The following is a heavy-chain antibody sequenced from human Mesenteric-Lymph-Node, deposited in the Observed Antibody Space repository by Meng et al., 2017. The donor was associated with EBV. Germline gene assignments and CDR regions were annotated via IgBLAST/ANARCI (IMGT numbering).Heavy chain of an antibody. V-gene: IGHV4-4*02. CDR1: GGSLSSGHW. D-gene: IGHD6-19*01. CDR3: ATFNSGSYKYYFDH. CDR2: HGGTR. J-gene: IGHJ4*02. Sequence: QLQLQESGPRLVKSSETLSLTCGVSGGSLSSGHWWSWVRQPPGKGLEWIGEHGGTRNYNPSLRSRVTISLDYSKNQFSLTLRSVTAADTAVYYCATFNSGSYKYYFDHWGRGILVTVYS.